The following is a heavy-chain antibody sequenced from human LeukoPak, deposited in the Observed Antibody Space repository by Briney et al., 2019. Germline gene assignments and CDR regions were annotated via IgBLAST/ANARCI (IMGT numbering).Heavy chain of an antibody. CDR3: AREDKASYYFDY. CDR1: GFTFSSYS. V-gene: IGHV3-21*01. Sequence: GGSLRLSCAASGFTFSSYSMNWVRQAPGKGLEWVSSISSSSSYIYYADSVKGRFTISRDNAKNSLYLQMNSLRAEDTAVYYCAREDKASYYFDYWGQGTLVTVSS. D-gene: IGHD6-6*01. J-gene: IGHJ4*02. CDR2: ISSSSSYI.